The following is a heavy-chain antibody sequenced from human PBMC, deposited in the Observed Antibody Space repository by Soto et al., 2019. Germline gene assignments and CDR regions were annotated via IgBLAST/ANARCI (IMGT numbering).Heavy chain of an antibody. D-gene: IGHD1-26*01. J-gene: IGHJ4*01. CDR3: AKGCGNYSAFDY. V-gene: IGHV3-30*18. CDR1: GFSFSTYG. CDR2: ISNDGSNK. Sequence: QVHLVESGGGVVQPGRSLRLSCAASGFSFSTYGMHWVRQAPGKGMEWVAFISNDGSNKYYPDSVKGRFTISRENSTTTLYLPMISLRAEDTAVYYCAKGCGNYSAFDYWGHGALVTLSS.